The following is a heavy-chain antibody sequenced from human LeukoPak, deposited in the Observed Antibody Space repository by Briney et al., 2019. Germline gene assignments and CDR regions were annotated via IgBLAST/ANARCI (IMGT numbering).Heavy chain of an antibody. Sequence: PGGSLRLSCAASGFNFANHAMSWVRQTPGKGPEWVSTISGSGGSAYYPDSVKGRFTISRDNSKNTPYLQMNSLRAEDTAVYYCARDPNLQWLARSLYYYYYGMDVWGQGTTVTVSS. D-gene: IGHD6-19*01. CDR2: ISGSGGSA. CDR3: ARDPNLQWLARSLYYYYYGMDV. J-gene: IGHJ6*02. CDR1: GFNFANHA. V-gene: IGHV3-23*01.